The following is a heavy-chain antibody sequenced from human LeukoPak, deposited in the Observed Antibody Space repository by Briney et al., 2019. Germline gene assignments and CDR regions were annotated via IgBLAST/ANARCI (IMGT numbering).Heavy chain of an antibody. V-gene: IGHV4-59*08. CDR3: ARGWDAELFDY. CDR1: GGSISSYY. D-gene: IGHD1-26*01. CDR2: IYYSGST. Sequence: PSETLSLTCTVSGGSISSYYWSWIRQPPGKGLEWIGYIYYSGSTNYNPSPMSRVTISVDTSKNQFSLKLSSVTAADTAVYYCARGWDAELFDYWGQGTLVTVSS. J-gene: IGHJ4*02.